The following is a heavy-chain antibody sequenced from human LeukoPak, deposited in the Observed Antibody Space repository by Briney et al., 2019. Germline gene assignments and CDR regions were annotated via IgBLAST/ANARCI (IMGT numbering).Heavy chain of an antibody. CDR1: GGSITNNRYY. V-gene: IGHV4-39*02. CDR3: ARLSGSYYRPFDY. Sequence: SETLSLTCTVSGGSITNNRYYWGWIRQPPGEGLEWIGTIFFSGYTYYNPSLKSRVTISVDPSKNHFSLELSSVTAADTAVYFCARLSGSYYRPFDYWGQGTLVTASS. D-gene: IGHD1-26*01. CDR2: IFFSGYT. J-gene: IGHJ4*02.